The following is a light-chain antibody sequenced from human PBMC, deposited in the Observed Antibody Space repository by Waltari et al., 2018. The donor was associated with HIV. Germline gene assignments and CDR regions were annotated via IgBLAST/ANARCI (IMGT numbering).Light chain of an antibody. J-gene: IGLJ3*02. Sequence: SYVLAQPPSVSVAPGKPATITCGGDNIGGKSVHWYQQKAGQAPVLVIYYDVDRPSVIPERCSGSNTGNTATLTISRVEAGDEADYYCQVWDRSSDHLVFGGGTKLTVL. CDR1: NIGGKS. V-gene: IGLV3-21*04. CDR2: YDV. CDR3: QVWDRSSDHLV.